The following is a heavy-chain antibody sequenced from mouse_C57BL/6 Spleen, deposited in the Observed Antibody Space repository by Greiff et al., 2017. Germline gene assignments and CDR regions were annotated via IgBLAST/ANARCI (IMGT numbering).Heavy chain of an antibody. CDR3: ARGAYGYDEGYFDV. CDR2: INPSTGGT. V-gene: IGHV1-42*01. CDR1: DYSFPGYY. J-gene: IGHJ1*03. Sequence: EVQLQQSGPELVKPGASLKISCKSYDYSFPGYYMTWVRQSPEKSLELVGAINPSTGGTTYNQKFKAKVTLTVDKSSSTAYMQLKSLTSDDSAVYYCARGAYGYDEGYFDVWGTGTTVTVSS. D-gene: IGHD2-2*01.